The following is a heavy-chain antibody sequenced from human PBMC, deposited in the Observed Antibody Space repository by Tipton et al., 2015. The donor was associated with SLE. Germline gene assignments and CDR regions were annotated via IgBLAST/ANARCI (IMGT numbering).Heavy chain of an antibody. Sequence: SLRLSCAASGFTFSSYSMNWVRQAPGKGLEWVSFISSSSSYIYYADSVKGRFTISRDNAKNSLYLQMNSLRAEDTAVYYCARGEYYYDSGGYPTDYWGQGTLVTVSS. CDR1: GFTFSSYS. V-gene: IGHV3-21*01. CDR3: ARGEYYYDSGGYPTDY. D-gene: IGHD3-22*01. J-gene: IGHJ4*02. CDR2: ISSSSSYI.